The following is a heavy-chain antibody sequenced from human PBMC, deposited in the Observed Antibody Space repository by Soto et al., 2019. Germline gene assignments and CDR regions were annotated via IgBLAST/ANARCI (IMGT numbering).Heavy chain of an antibody. J-gene: IGHJ4*02. CDR3: AHSSTRWPLGY. Sequence: QITLKESGPTLVKPTQTLTLTCTFSGFSLSTSGVGVVWIRQPPRKALEWLALIYWDDDKSYSPSLKSRLTITKDTSKNQVVLTVSNMDPVDTASYYCAHSSTRWPLGYWGQGTLVTV. CDR1: GFSLSTSGVG. V-gene: IGHV2-5*02. CDR2: IYWDDDK. D-gene: IGHD4-17*01.